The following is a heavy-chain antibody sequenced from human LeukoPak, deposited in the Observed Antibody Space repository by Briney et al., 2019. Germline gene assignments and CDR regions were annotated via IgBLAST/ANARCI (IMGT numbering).Heavy chain of an antibody. CDR1: GFTLSSYD. V-gene: IGHV3-30-3*01. Sequence: PGGSLRLSGSASGFTLSSYDMQWVRQAPGKGLVWVTGISNDGSNKYYADSVKGRFTISRDNSKNTLYLQMNSLRAEDTGVYYSPRDKRYSYGYYYYYYDMDVWGQGTTVTVSS. D-gene: IGHD5-18*01. J-gene: IGHJ6*02. CDR2: ISNDGSNK. CDR3: PRDKRYSYGYYYYYYDMDV.